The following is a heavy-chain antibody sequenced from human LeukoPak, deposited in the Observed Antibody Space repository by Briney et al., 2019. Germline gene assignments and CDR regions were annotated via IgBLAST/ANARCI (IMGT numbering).Heavy chain of an antibody. CDR3: AKNGDRGAYYYMDV. D-gene: IGHD2-21*01. CDR1: GFTFNYYG. J-gene: IGHJ6*03. CDR2: ISGSGDST. Sequence: PGGSLRLSCAASGFTFNYYGMSWVRQAPGKGLEWVSAISGSGDSTYYADSVKGRFTISRDNSKNTLYLQMNSLRAEDTAIYYCAKNGDRGAYYYMDVWGKGTTVTI. V-gene: IGHV3-23*01.